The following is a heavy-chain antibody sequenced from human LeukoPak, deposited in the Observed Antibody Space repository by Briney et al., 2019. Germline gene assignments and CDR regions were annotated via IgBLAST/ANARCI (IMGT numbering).Heavy chain of an antibody. CDR1: GYSISSGYY. V-gene: IGHV4-38-2*01. D-gene: IGHD3-22*01. J-gene: IGHJ4*02. CDR3: ARHGDYYDFDY. Sequence: PSETLSLTCAVSGYSISSGYYWGWIRQPPGKGLEWIGSIYHSGSTYYIPSLKSRVTISVDTSKNQCSLKLSSVTAADTAVYYCARHGDYYDFDYWGQGTLVTVSS. CDR2: IYHSGST.